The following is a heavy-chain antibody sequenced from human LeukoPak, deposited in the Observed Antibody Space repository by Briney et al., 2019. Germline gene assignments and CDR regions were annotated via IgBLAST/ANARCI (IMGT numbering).Heavy chain of an antibody. V-gene: IGHV4-4*02. CDR3: ARDSHYYGMDV. CDR2: IFHSGST. J-gene: IGHJ6*02. Sequence: SGTLSLTCAVSGGSISSSNWWSWVRQSPGKGLEWIGEIFHSGSTNYNPSLKSRVTISVDTSKNQFSLRLSSVTAADTAVYYCARDSHYYGMDVWGQGTTVTVSS. CDR1: GGSISSSNW.